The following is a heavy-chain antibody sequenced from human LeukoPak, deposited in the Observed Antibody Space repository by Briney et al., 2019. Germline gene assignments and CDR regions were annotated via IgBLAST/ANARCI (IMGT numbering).Heavy chain of an antibody. V-gene: IGHV3-23*01. CDR3: AKDLAVAGV. CDR2: ISGNGGST. J-gene: IGHJ4*02. CDR1: GFTFSSDT. D-gene: IGHD6-19*01. Sequence: GGSLRLSCAASGFTFSSDTMSWVRQAPGKGLACVSTISGNGGSTYYADSVKGRFTISRDNSKNTLYLQMNSLRADDTAVYYCAKDLAVAGVWGQGTLVTVSS.